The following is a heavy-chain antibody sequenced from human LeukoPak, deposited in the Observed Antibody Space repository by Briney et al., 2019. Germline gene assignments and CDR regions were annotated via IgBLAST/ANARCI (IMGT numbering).Heavy chain of an antibody. CDR2: INPNSGGT. J-gene: IGHJ4*02. V-gene: IGHV1-2*02. Sequence: ASVKVSCKASGYTFTGYYMHWVRQAPGQGLEWMGWINPNSGGTNYAQKFQGRVTMTRDTSIHTAYMEVSRLRSDDTAVYYCARGSIIAVAGFEYWGQGTLVTVSS. D-gene: IGHD6-19*01. CDR3: ARGSIIAVAGFEY. CDR1: GYTFTGYY.